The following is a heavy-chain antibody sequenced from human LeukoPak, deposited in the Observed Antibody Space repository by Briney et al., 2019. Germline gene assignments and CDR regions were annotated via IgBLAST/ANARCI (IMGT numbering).Heavy chain of an antibody. V-gene: IGHV3-23*01. CDR2: ISGSGGTT. CDR3: AKGDAVTAIFPLDY. J-gene: IGHJ4*02. D-gene: IGHD2-21*02. CDR1: GFTFSTYG. Sequence: GGSLRLSCAASGFTFSTYGMNWVRQAPGKGLEWVSGISGSGGTTYYADSVQGRFTISRDNSKKTVFLQMNSLRAEDTAVYYCAKGDAVTAIFPLDYWGQGTLVIVSS.